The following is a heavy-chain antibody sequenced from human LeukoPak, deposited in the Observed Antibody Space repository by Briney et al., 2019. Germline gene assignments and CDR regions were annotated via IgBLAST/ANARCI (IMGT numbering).Heavy chain of an antibody. CDR1: GGSISSYY. Sequence: SETLSLTCTVSGGSISSYYWSWIRQPPGKGLEWIGYIYYSGSTNYNPSLKSRVTISVDTSKNQFSLKLSSVTAADTAVYYCARREGILTGYKGCYYGMDVWGQGTTVTVSS. CDR2: IYYSGST. CDR3: ARREGILTGYKGCYYGMDV. V-gene: IGHV4-59*01. J-gene: IGHJ6*02. D-gene: IGHD3-9*01.